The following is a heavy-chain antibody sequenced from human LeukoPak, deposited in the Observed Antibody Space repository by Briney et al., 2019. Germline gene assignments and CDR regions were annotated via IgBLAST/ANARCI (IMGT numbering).Heavy chain of an antibody. J-gene: IGHJ4*02. Sequence: PSETLSLTCTVSGGSISTHYWSWIRQPPGKGLEWVGYMYHSATTSYNPPLSSRVTISGDTSQNLFSLNLTSVTAADTAVYFCARAAAGPALFDSWGQGTLVTVSS. V-gene: IGHV4-59*11. CDR3: ARAAAGPALFDS. D-gene: IGHD6-25*01. CDR2: MYHSATT. CDR1: GGSISTHY.